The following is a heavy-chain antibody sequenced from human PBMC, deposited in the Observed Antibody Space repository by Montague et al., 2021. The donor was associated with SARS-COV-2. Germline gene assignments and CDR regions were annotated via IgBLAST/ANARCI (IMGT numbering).Heavy chain of an antibody. CDR1: GISLSTSGVG. CDR2: IYWDVDE. D-gene: IGHD3-10*01. J-gene: IGHJ5*02. CDR3: APLGFDSRSYYTPHNWFDP. Sequence: VKPTQTLTLTCTFSGISLSTSGVGVAWIRQPPGKALEWLALIYWDVDERYSPSMRSRLTITKDTSENQVVLRMTNMDPMDTATYYCAPLGFDSRSYYTPHNWFDPWGQGILVTVSS. V-gene: IGHV2-5*02.